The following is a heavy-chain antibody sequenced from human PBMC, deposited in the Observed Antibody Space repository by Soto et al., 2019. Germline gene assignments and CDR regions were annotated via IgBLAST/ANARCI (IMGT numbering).Heavy chain of an antibody. D-gene: IGHD3-3*01. CDR3: AAADRYDDFWSGYSGFDY. V-gene: IGHV1-58*01. J-gene: IGHJ4*02. Sequence: SVKVSCKASGFTFSRSAVQWVRQARGQRLEWIGWIVIGSGNTNYAQKFQERVTITRDMSTSTVYMELSSLSSEDTAVYYCAAADRYDDFWSGYSGFDYWGQGTPVTVSS. CDR2: IVIGSGNT. CDR1: GFTFSRSA.